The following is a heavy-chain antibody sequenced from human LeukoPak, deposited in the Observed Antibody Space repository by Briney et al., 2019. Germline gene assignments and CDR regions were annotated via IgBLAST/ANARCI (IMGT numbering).Heavy chain of an antibody. CDR3: AKVPYSDYGSGRPPFMDV. Sequence: PGGSRRLSCAASGFTFSSYSMNWVRKAPGKGREWVSYISSSSSTIYYADSVKGRFTISRDNAKNTLYLQMDSLRGEDTAIYYCAKVPYSDYGSGRPPFMDVWGQGTTVAVSS. V-gene: IGHV3-48*04. CDR2: ISSSSSTI. D-gene: IGHD3-10*01. J-gene: IGHJ6*02. CDR1: GFTFSSYS.